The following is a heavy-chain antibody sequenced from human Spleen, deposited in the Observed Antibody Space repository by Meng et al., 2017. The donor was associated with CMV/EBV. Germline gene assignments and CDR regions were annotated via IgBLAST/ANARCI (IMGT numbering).Heavy chain of an antibody. V-gene: IGHV4-59*01. CDR1: GDSISSYY. CDR3: ARTKYYDFWSGYYPLLDAFGI. CDR2: ISNNGRT. Sequence: SETLSLTCTVSGDSISSYYWNWIRQSPGKGLEWIGYISNNGRTNYNPSLKSRVTISVDTSKNHFSLKLTSVTAADTAVYYCARTKYYDFWSGYYPLLDAFGIWGQGTKITVSS. D-gene: IGHD3-3*01. J-gene: IGHJ3*02.